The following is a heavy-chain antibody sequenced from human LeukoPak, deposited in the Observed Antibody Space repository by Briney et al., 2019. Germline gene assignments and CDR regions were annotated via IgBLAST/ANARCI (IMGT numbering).Heavy chain of an antibody. CDR2: ISAYNGNT. D-gene: IGHD2-2*01. CDR1: GYTFTSYG. Sequence: ASVTVSCKASGYTFTSYGISWVRQAPGQGLEWMGWISAYNGNTNYAQKLQGRVTMTTDTSTSTAYMELRSLRSDDTAVYYFARDIVVVPAATFSSGWYSYYYGMDVWGQGTTVTVSS. J-gene: IGHJ6*02. V-gene: IGHV1-18*01. CDR3: ARDIVVVPAATFSSGWYSYYYGMDV.